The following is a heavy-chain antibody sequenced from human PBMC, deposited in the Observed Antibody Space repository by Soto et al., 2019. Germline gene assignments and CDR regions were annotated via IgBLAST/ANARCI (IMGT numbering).Heavy chain of an antibody. Sequence: GESLKISCKGFEYSFTSYWIGWVRQMPGKGLEWMGIIYPGDSDTRYSPSFQGQVTISADKSISTAYLQWSSLKASDTAMYYCAREIYCGGDCYGAGAFNIWGQGTMVTVSS. CDR2: IYPGDSDT. V-gene: IGHV5-51*01. J-gene: IGHJ3*02. CDR3: AREIYCGGDCYGAGAFNI. D-gene: IGHD2-21*02. CDR1: EYSFTSYW.